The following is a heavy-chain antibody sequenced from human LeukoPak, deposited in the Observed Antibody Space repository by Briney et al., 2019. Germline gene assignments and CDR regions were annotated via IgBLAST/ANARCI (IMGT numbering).Heavy chain of an antibody. J-gene: IGHJ4*02. CDR1: GFTFSNYW. Sequence: GGSLRLSCAASGFTFSNYWMHWVRQAPGKGLEWVAVIWYDGSNKYYADSVKGRFTISRDNSKNTLYLQMNSLRAEDTAVYYCAKEAHSSGWYTYYFDYWGQGTLVTVSS. CDR2: IWYDGSNK. V-gene: IGHV3-30*02. D-gene: IGHD6-19*01. CDR3: AKEAHSSGWYTYYFDY.